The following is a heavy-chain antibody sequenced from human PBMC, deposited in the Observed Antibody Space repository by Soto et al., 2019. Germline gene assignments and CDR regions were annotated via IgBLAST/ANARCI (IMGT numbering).Heavy chain of an antibody. CDR3: AREMHDYGDIVRGAPLFDY. D-gene: IGHD4-17*01. V-gene: IGHV4-4*07. Sequence: SETLSLTCTVSGGSISSYYWSWIRQPAGKGLEWIGRIYTSVSTNYNPSLKSRVTMSVDTSKNQFSLKLSSVTAADTAVYYCAREMHDYGDIVRGAPLFDYWGPGTRVTVSS. CDR1: GGSISSYY. CDR2: IYTSVST. J-gene: IGHJ4*02.